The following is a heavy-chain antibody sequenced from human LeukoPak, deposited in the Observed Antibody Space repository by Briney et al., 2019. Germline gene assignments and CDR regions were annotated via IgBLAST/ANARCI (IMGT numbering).Heavy chain of an antibody. D-gene: IGHD1-26*01. Sequence: PGRSLRLSCAASGFTFSSYGMHWVRQAPGKGLEWVAVISYDGSNKYYADSVKGRFTISRDNSKNTLYLQMNSLRAEDTAVYYCAKGGVVGAGVGDYYYMDVWGKGTTVTVSS. CDR1: GFTFSSYG. V-gene: IGHV3-30*18. J-gene: IGHJ6*03. CDR2: ISYDGSNK. CDR3: AKGGVVGAGVGDYYYMDV.